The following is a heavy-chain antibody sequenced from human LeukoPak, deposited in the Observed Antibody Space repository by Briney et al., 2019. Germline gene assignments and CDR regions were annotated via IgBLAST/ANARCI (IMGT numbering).Heavy chain of an antibody. J-gene: IGHJ4*02. CDR3: AREFWSLSYYFDY. Sequence: GGSLRLSCAASGFTFSSYAMHWVRQAPGKGLEWVAVISYDGSNKYYADSVKGRFTISRDNSKNTPYLQMNSLRAEDTAVYYCAREFWSLSYYFDYWGQGTLVTVSS. CDR1: GFTFSSYA. V-gene: IGHV3-30-3*01. D-gene: IGHD3-3*01. CDR2: ISYDGSNK.